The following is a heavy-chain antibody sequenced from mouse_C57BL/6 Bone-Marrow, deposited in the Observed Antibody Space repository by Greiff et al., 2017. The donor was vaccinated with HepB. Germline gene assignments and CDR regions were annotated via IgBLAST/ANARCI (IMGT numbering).Heavy chain of an antibody. D-gene: IGHD2-4*01. J-gene: IGHJ3*01. CDR1: GFNIKDDY. Sequence: VQLQQSGAELVRPGASVKLSCTASGFNIKDDYMHWVKQRPEQGLEWIGWIDPENGDTEYASKFQGKATITADTSSNAAYLQLSSLTSEDTAVYYCTTGGDYDWFAYWDQGTLVTVSA. CDR2: IDPENGDT. CDR3: TTGGDYDWFAY. V-gene: IGHV14-4*01.